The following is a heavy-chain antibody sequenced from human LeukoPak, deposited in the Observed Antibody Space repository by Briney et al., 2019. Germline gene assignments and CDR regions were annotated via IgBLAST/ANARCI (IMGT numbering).Heavy chain of an antibody. V-gene: IGHV3-33*01. D-gene: IGHD2-2*01. Sequence: GRSLRLSFAASGFTFSSYGMHWVRPAPGKGLGWVAVIWYDGSNKYYTDSVKGLFTISRDNSKNTLYLQMNSLRAEDTAVYYCARQRGYCSSTSCSYYGMDVWGQGTTVTVSS. CDR3: ARQRGYCSSTSCSYYGMDV. CDR1: GFTFSSYG. J-gene: IGHJ6*02. CDR2: IWYDGSNK.